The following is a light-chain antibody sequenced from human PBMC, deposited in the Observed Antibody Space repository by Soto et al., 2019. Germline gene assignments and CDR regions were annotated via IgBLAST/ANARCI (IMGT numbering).Light chain of an antibody. J-gene: IGKJ1*01. Sequence: DIQMTQSPSTLSASVGDRVTITCRASQSIRTCLAWYQQKPGKAPRLLMYQASSLKSGVPSRFSGSGSETEFTLTISRLQPDDTSTYFCQQYSTYLWTVGQGTKGDIK. CDR1: QSIRTC. CDR3: QQYSTYLWT. V-gene: IGKV1-5*03. CDR2: QAS.